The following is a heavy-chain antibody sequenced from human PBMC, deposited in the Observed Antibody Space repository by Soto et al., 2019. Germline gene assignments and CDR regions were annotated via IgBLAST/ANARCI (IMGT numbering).Heavy chain of an antibody. D-gene: IGHD5-18*01. J-gene: IGHJ4*02. CDR2: IYSGGST. CDR3: ARGGDSYGLAVDY. CDR1: GFTVSSNY. V-gene: IGHV3-53*01. Sequence: EVLLVESGGGLIQPGGSLRLSCAASGFTVSSNYMSWVRQAPGKGLEWVSVIYSGGSTYYADSVKGRFTISRDNSKNTLYLQMNSLRAEDTAVYYCARGGDSYGLAVDYWGQGTLVTVSS.